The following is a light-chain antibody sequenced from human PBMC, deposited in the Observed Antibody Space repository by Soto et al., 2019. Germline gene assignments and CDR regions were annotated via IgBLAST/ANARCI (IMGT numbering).Light chain of an antibody. Sequence: DIVMTQSPDSLAVSLGERATINCKSSQSVLYSSNNKNYLAWYQQKPGQPPKLLIYWASTRESGVPDRFSGSGSVTDFTLTISSLQAEDVAVYYCQQYYSTPNTFGQGTKLESK. J-gene: IGKJ2*01. CDR3: QQYYSTPNT. V-gene: IGKV4-1*01. CDR1: QSVLYSSNNKNY. CDR2: WAS.